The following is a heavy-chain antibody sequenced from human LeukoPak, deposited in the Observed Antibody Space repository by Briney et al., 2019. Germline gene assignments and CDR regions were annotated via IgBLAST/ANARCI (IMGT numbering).Heavy chain of an antibody. Sequence: PSETLSLTCTVSGGSISSSSYYWGWIRQPPGKGLEWIGSIYYSGSTYYNPSLKSRVTISVDTSQNQFSLKLSSVPAADTAVYYCASPWDIVVVPASAGDAFDIWGQGTMVTVPS. J-gene: IGHJ3*02. CDR3: ASPWDIVVVPASAGDAFDI. CDR1: GGSISSSSYY. D-gene: IGHD2-2*01. CDR2: IYYSGST. V-gene: IGHV4-39*01.